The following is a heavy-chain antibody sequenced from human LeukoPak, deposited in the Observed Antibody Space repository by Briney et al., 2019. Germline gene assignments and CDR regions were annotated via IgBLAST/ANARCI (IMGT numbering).Heavy chain of an antibody. J-gene: IGHJ1*01. CDR1: GFTLTNAW. V-gene: IGHV3-15*01. Sequence: GGSLRLSCAASGFTLTNAWMSWVRQAPGKGLEWVGRIKSKIDGGTIDYAAPVKDRFTISRDESKNTLLLQMNSLKSEDTAVYYCATDRLFFQHWGQGTLVTVSS. CDR3: ATDRLFFQH. CDR2: IKSKIDGGTI.